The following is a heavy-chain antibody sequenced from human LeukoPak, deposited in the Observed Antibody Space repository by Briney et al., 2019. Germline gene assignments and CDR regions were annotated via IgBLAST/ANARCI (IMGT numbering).Heavy chain of an antibody. V-gene: IGHV1-69*05. D-gene: IGHD3-3*01. CDR3: AAEDLYDLPSFRGYYYYYMDV. CDR2: IIPIFGTA. CDR1: GGTFSSYA. Sequence: SVKVSCKASGGTFSSYAISWVRQAAGQGLEWMGGIIPIFGTANYAQKFQGRVTITTDESTSTAYMELSSLRSEDTAVYYCAAEDLYDLPSFRGYYYYYMDVWGKGTTVTVSS. J-gene: IGHJ6*03.